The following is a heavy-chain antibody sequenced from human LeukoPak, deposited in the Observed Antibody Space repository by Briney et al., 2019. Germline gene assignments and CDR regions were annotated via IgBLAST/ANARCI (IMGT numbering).Heavy chain of an antibody. D-gene: IGHD2-2*01. CDR2: ISGSGGST. Sequence: QSGGSLRLSCAASGFTFSIYAMSWVRQAPGKGLEWVSAISGSGGSTYYADSVKGRFTISRDNSKNTLYLQMNSLRAEDTAVYYCAGGLGYCSSTSCYFFYYGMDVWGQGTTVTVSS. CDR1: GFTFSIYA. J-gene: IGHJ6*02. CDR3: AGGLGYCSSTSCYFFYYGMDV. V-gene: IGHV3-23*01.